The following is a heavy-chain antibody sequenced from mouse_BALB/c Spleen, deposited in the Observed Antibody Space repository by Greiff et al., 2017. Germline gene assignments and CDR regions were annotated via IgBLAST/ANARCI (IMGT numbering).Heavy chain of an antibody. J-gene: IGHJ3*01. V-gene: IGHV1S137*01. D-gene: IGHD2-3*01. CDR3: AIDGYYVAY. CDR1: GYTFTDYA. Sequence: QVQLKQSGAELVRPGVSVKISCKGSGYTFTDYAMHWVKQSHAKSLEWIGVISTYYGDASYNQKFKGKATMTVDKSSSTAYMELARLTSEDSAIYYCAIDGYYVAYWGQGTLVTVSA. CDR2: ISTYYGDA.